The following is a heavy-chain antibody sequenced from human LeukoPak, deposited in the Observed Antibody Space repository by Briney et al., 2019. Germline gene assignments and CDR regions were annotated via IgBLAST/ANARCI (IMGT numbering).Heavy chain of an antibody. J-gene: IGHJ4*02. CDR3: ARGGYLDSSGYPNPLDY. CDR2: INHSGSA. Sequence: SETLSLTCAVYGGSFGGYYWTWIRHPPGKGPEWIGEINHSGSANYNPSLKRRVVMSVDTAKNQFSLKLNFVTAADTAVHFCARGGYLDSSGYPNPLDYWGQGTLVTVSS. CDR1: GGSFGGYY. V-gene: IGHV4-34*01. D-gene: IGHD3-22*01.